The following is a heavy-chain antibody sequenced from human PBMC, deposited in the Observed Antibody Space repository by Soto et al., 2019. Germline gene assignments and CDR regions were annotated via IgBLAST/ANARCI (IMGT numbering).Heavy chain of an antibody. D-gene: IGHD2-2*02. CDR1: GFTFRSSC. V-gene: IGHV3-74*01. J-gene: IGHJ6*01. CDR3: ERIYTNSRREDYSYGIEV. Sequence: PGGSLRISCSCSGFTFRSSCIHWVRQAPGKGLVWVSRIKSDGSSTSYADSVKGRFTISRDNAKNTLYLQMNSLRAEDTAVYYCERIYTNSRREDYSYGIEVSGRVTTVIVRS. CDR2: IKSDGSST.